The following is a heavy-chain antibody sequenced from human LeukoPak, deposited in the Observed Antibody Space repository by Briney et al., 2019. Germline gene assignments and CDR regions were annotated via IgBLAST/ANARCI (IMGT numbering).Heavy chain of an antibody. CDR3: AREARYSSGRRDFDY. CDR1: GGSISSYY. CDR2: IYYSGST. J-gene: IGHJ4*02. Sequence: SETLSLTCTVSGGSISSYYWSWIRQPPGKGLEWIGYIYYSGSTNYNPSLKSRVTISVDTSKNQFSLKLSSVTAADTAVYYCAREARYSSGRRDFDYWGQGTLVTVSS. V-gene: IGHV4-59*01. D-gene: IGHD6-19*01.